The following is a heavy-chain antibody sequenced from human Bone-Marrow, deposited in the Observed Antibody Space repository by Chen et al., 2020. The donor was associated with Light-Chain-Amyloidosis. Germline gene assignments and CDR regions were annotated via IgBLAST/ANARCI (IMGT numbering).Heavy chain of an antibody. V-gene: IGHV1-3*04. CDR1: GYSFTNYV. CDR2: INTANGYT. D-gene: IGHD2-15*01. CDR3: ARTPDATHYYYGMDV. J-gene: IGHJ6*02. Sequence: QVQLVQSGAEVKKPGASVKVSCKASGYSFTNYVIHWVRQAPGQRLEWMGWINTANGYTKYSQKFQGRVTINRDTSASTAYMEVSSLRFEDPAVYYCARTPDATHYYYGMDVWGQGTTVTVSS.